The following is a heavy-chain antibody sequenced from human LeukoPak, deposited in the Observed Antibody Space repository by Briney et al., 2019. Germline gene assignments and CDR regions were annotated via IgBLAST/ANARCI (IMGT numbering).Heavy chain of an antibody. CDR3: ARDGPYYDFWSGYYKTVYGMDV. Sequence: GASVKVSCKASGYTFTSYGISWVRPAPGQGLEWMGWISAYNGNTNYAQKLQGRVTMTTDTSTSTAYMELRSLRSDDTAVYYCARDGPYYDFWSGYYKTVYGMDVWGQGTTVTVSS. CDR2: ISAYNGNT. J-gene: IGHJ6*02. V-gene: IGHV1-18*01. CDR1: GYTFTSYG. D-gene: IGHD3-3*01.